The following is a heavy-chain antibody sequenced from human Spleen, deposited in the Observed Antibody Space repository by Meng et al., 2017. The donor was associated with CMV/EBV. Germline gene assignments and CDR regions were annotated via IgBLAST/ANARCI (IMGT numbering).Heavy chain of an antibody. D-gene: IGHD6-13*01. CDR1: GYSFTDYY. CDR3: ARDNAGNSFEY. J-gene: IGHJ4*02. Sequence: QVQLVQSGGEVKNPGTSMKVSCKASGYSFTDYYIHWMRQAPGQGLEWMGWINPNSDATRYPQKFQGRVTMTRDTSITTAYMELSRLTSDDTAVYYCARDNAGNSFEYWGQGTLVTVSS. V-gene: IGHV1-2*02. CDR2: INPNSDAT.